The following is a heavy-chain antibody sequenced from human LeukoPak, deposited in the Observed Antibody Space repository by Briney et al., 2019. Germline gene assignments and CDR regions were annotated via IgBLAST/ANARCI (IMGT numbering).Heavy chain of an antibody. D-gene: IGHD5-18*01. CDR3: AREKYSYGEAYFDY. CDR2: IIPIFGTA. Sequence: ASVKVSCKASGGTFSSYAISWVRQAPGQGLEWMGGIIPIFGTADYAQKFQGRVTITADESTSTAYMELSSLRSEDTAVYYCAREKYSYGEAYFDYRGQGTLVTVSS. J-gene: IGHJ4*02. V-gene: IGHV1-69*13. CDR1: GGTFSSYA.